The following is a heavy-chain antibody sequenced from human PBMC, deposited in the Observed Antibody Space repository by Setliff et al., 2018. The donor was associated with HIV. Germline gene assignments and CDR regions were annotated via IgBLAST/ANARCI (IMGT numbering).Heavy chain of an antibody. CDR2: IYHSGST. J-gene: IGHJ4*02. CDR3: ARLSSGWEYFDY. V-gene: IGHV4-38-2*01. Sequence: ETLSLTCAVSGYSINSGYYWGWIRQPPGKGLEWIGNIYHSGSTYYNPSLKSPITISVDTSKNQVSLRLSSVTAADTAVYYCARLSSGWEYFDYWGQGTLVTVSS. D-gene: IGHD6-19*01. CDR1: GYSINSGYY.